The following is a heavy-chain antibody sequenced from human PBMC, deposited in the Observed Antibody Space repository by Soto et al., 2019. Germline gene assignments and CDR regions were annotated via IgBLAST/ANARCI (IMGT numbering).Heavy chain of an antibody. V-gene: IGHV3-23*01. D-gene: IGHD2-21*02. CDR3: AVPGCGGDCNSPFYF. CDR1: EEGLNTYA. Sequence: PGWNPRLSCTASEEGLNTYAISCVRQAPGKGLEWVSVISGNSGKTDYADSVKGRFSISRDKSENTVYLQMNRLRAEDTAVYYLAVPGCGGDCNSPFYFWGEVPL. J-gene: IGHJ4*02. CDR2: ISGNSGKT.